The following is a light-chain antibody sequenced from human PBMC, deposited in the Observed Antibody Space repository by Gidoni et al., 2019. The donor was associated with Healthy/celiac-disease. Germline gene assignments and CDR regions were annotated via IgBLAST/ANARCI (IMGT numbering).Light chain of an antibody. CDR2: DAS. J-gene: IGKJ4*01. V-gene: IGKV1-33*01. Sequence: DIQMTQSPYSLSASVGDRVTITCQASQDISNYLNWYQQKPGKAPKHLIYDASNLETVVPSRFSGSGSGTDFTFTISSLQPEDIATYYCQQYDNLPPLTFGGGTKVEIK. CDR3: QQYDNLPPLT. CDR1: QDISNY.